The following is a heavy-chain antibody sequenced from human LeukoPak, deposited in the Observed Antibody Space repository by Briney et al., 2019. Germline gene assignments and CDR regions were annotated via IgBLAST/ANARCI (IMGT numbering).Heavy chain of an antibody. Sequence: SETLSLTCTVSGGSISSYYWSWIRQPPGKGLEWIGYIYYSGSTNYNPSLKSRVTISVDTSKNQFSLKLSSVTAADTAVYYCARDRKDTAIYDYWGQGTLVTVSS. D-gene: IGHD5-18*01. V-gene: IGHV4-59*12. CDR2: IYYSGST. CDR3: ARDRKDTAIYDY. J-gene: IGHJ4*02. CDR1: GGSISSYY.